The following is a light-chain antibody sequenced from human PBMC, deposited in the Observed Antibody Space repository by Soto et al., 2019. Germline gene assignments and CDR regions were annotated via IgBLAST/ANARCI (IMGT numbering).Light chain of an antibody. CDR3: QQYGSSPPLT. V-gene: IGKV3-20*01. J-gene: IGKJ4*01. CDR1: QSVGSNS. Sequence: ECVLTQSPGTVSLSPGERATLSCRASQSVGSNSLAWYQQKPGQAPRILIYGASTRATGIPDRFSGSGSGTDFTLTISRLEPEDFAVYYCQQYGSSPPLTFGGGTKVEIK. CDR2: GAS.